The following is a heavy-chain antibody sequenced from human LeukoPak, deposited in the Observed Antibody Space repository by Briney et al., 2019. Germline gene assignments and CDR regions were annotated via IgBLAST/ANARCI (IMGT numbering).Heavy chain of an antibody. CDR2: ISSSSSYI. Sequence: PGGSLRLSCAASGFTFSSCSMNWVRQAPGKGLEWVSSISSSSSYIYYADSVKGRFTISRDNAKNSLYLQMNSLRAEDTAVYYCARGLGEYGDYWGQGTLVTVSS. J-gene: IGHJ4*02. V-gene: IGHV3-21*01. CDR1: GFTFSSCS. D-gene: IGHD3-16*01. CDR3: ARGLGEYGDY.